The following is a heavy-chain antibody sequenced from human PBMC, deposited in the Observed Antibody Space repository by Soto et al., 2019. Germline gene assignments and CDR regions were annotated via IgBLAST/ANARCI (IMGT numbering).Heavy chain of an antibody. V-gene: IGHV3-23*01. Sequence: GGSLRLSCAASRLSFSSYAMSWVRQAPGKGLEWVSAISSSGASTYSADSVKGRFTISRDNSKNMLYLQMNSLRAEDTAVYYCAKDATRSSGWYHFDYWGQGALVTVSS. CDR3: AKDATRSSGWYHFDY. J-gene: IGHJ4*02. CDR2: ISSSGAST. CDR1: RLSFSSYA. D-gene: IGHD6-19*01.